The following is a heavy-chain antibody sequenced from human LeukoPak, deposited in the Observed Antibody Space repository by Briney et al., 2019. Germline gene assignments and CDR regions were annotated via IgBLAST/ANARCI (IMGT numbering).Heavy chain of an antibody. CDR3: ARDAINSSWGTRLGLDY. CDR2: IYYSGST. CDR1: GGSISSSSYY. Sequence: SETLSLTCTVSGGSISSSSYYWGWIRQPPGKGLEWIGSIYYSGSTYYNPSLKSRVTISVDTSKNQFSLKLSSVTAADTAVYYCARDAINSSWGTRLGLDYWGQGTLVTVSS. D-gene: IGHD6-13*01. J-gene: IGHJ4*02. V-gene: IGHV4-39*07.